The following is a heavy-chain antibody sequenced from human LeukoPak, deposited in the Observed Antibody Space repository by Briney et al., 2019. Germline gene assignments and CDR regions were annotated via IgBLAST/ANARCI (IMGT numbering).Heavy chain of an antibody. D-gene: IGHD3-10*01. Sequence: PGRSLRLSCAASGFTFSSYGMHWVRQAPGKGLEWVAVISYDGSNKYYADSVKGRFTISRDNSENTLYLQMNSLRAEDTAVYYCAKDLTGMVRGEEAFDHWGQGTLVTVSS. CDR2: ISYDGSNK. V-gene: IGHV3-30*18. J-gene: IGHJ4*02. CDR1: GFTFSSYG. CDR3: AKDLTGMVRGEEAFDH.